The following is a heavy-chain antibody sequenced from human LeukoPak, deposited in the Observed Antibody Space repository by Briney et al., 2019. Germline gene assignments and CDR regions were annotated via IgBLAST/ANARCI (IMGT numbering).Heavy chain of an antibody. J-gene: IGHJ3*02. V-gene: IGHV4-59*01. CDR3: ARESRRLVRGAFDI. D-gene: IGHD3-10*01. CDR1: GGSISSYY. CDR2: IYYSGST. Sequence: SETLSLTCTVSGGSISSYYWSWIRQPPGKGLEWIGYIYYSGSTNYNPSLKSRVTISVDTSKNQFSLKLSSVTAADTAVYYCARESRRLVRGAFDIWGQGTVVTVSS.